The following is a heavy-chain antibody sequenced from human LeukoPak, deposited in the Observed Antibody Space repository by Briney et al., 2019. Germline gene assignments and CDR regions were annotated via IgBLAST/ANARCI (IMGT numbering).Heavy chain of an antibody. D-gene: IGHD1-14*01. Sequence: ASVKVSCKASGYTFTSYGISWVRQAPGQGLEWMGWISAYNGNTNYAQKLQGRVTMTTDTSTSTAYMELRSLRSDDTAVYYCARDSIWRVTGPIDYWGQGTLVTVSS. CDR1: GYTFTSYG. V-gene: IGHV1-18*01. J-gene: IGHJ4*02. CDR2: ISAYNGNT. CDR3: ARDSIWRVTGPIDY.